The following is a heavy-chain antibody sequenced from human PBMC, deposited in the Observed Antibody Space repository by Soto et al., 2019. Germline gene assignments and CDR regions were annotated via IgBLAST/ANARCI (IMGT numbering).Heavy chain of an antibody. Sequence: GGSLRLSCAASGFTFSNAWMNWVRQAPGKGLEWVGQIRSKTDGGTTFYPAPVKGRFIISRDDSRNTLYLQMNSLKTEDTAVYYCTTAHPRGPDYWGQGTLVTVSS. CDR2: IRSKTDGGTT. V-gene: IGHV3-15*01. D-gene: IGHD5-12*01. J-gene: IGHJ4*02. CDR3: TTAHPRGPDY. CDR1: GFTFSNAW.